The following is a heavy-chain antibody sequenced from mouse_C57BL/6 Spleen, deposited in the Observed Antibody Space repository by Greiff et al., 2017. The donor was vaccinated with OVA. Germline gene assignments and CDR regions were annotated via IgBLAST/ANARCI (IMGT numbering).Heavy chain of an antibody. V-gene: IGHV7-3*01. CDR2: IRNEANGFTT. Sequence: EVKLVESGGGLVQPGGSLSLSCAASGFTFTDYYMSWVRQPPGKALEWLGFIRNEANGFTTEYSASVKGRFTISRDNSQSILYLQMNALRAEDSATYYCARYYYMDYWGQGTSVTVSS. J-gene: IGHJ4*01. D-gene: IGHD1-1*01. CDR3: ARYYYMDY. CDR1: GFTFTDYY.